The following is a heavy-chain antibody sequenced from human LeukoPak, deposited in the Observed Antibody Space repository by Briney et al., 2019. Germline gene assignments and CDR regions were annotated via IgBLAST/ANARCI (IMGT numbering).Heavy chain of an antibody. CDR1: GGSISSGSYY. J-gene: IGHJ4*02. CDR2: IYTSGST. Sequence: SQTLSLTCTVPGGSISSGSYYWSWIRQPAGKGLEWIGRIYTSGSTNYNPSLKSRVTISVDTSKNQFSLKLSSVTAADTAVHYCARLYTYGPYYFDYWGQGTLVTVSS. V-gene: IGHV4-61*02. D-gene: IGHD5-18*01. CDR3: ARLYTYGPYYFDY.